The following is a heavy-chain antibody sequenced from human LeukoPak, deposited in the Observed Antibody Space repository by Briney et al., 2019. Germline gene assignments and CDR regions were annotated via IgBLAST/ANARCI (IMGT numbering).Heavy chain of an antibody. V-gene: IGHV3-9*03. CDR2: ISWNSGSI. J-gene: IGHJ3*02. D-gene: IGHD5-18*01. CDR1: GFTFDDYA. CDR3: AKEYEGYSYGKGAAFDI. Sequence: PGGSLRLSCAASGFTFDDYAMHWVRQAPGKGLEWVSGISWNSGSIGYADSVKGRFTISRDNAKNSLYLQMNSLRAEDMALYYCAKEYEGYSYGKGAAFDIWGQGTMVTVSS.